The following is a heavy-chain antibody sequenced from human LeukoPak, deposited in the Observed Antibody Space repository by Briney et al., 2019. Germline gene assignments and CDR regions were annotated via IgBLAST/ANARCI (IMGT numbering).Heavy chain of an antibody. CDR1: GYTFTSYD. CDR2: MNPNSGNT. Sequence: ASVQVSCQSSGYTFTSYDINWVRQATGQGLEWMGWMNPNSGNTGYAQKFQGRVTMTRNTSISTAYMELSSLRSEDTAVYYCARTEYSRSGEGFVYWGQGTLVTVSS. D-gene: IGHD6-6*01. V-gene: IGHV1-8*01. CDR3: ARTEYSRSGEGFVY. J-gene: IGHJ4*02.